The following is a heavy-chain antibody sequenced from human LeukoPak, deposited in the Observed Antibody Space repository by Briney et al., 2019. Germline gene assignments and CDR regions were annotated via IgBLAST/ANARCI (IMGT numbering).Heavy chain of an antibody. J-gene: IGHJ4*02. CDR2: ITTASAI. CDR1: GFTFSDYY. Sequence: KPGGSLRLSCEASGFTFSDYYMSWIRQAPGKGLEWVSHITTASAIYYADSVKGRFTISRDDAKNSLYLQMNNLRVEDTAVYYCARVGRGYYPADFDYWGQGTLVTVSS. D-gene: IGHD3-22*01. V-gene: IGHV3-11*01. CDR3: ARVGRGYYPADFDY.